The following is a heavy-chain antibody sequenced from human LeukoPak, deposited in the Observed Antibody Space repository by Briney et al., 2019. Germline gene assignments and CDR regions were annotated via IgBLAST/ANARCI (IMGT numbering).Heavy chain of an antibody. Sequence: GGSLRLSCAASGFTFSDYYMSWIRQAPGKGLEWVSYIGSSGSTIYYADSVKGRFTISRDNAKNSLYLQMNSLRAEDTAVYYCARPQEQWLVLAFDIWGQGTMVTVSS. CDR2: IGSSGSTI. D-gene: IGHD6-19*01. J-gene: IGHJ3*02. V-gene: IGHV3-11*01. CDR1: GFTFSDYY. CDR3: ARPQEQWLVLAFDI.